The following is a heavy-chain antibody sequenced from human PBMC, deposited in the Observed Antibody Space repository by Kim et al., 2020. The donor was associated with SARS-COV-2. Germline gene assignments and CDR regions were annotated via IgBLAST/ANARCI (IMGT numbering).Heavy chain of an antibody. CDR2: IKSKTDGGTT. J-gene: IGHJ6*02. CDR3: TTGGGLGVRGTPYYYYYGIDV. CDR1: GFTFSNAW. D-gene: IGHD3-10*01. Sequence: GGSLRLSCAASGFTFSNAWMSWVRQAPGKGLEWVGRIKSKTDGGTTDYAAPVKGRFTISRDDSKNTLYLQMNSLKTEDTAVYYCTTGGGLGVRGTPYYYYYGIDVWGQGTTVTVSS. V-gene: IGHV3-15*01.